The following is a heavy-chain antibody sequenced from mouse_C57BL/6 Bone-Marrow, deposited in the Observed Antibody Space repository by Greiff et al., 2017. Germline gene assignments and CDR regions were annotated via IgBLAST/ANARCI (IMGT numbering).Heavy chain of an antibody. J-gene: IGHJ3*01. CDR3: VRAGYDYAWFAY. CDR2: IRSKSNNYAT. CDR1: GFSFNTYA. Sequence: GGGLVQPKGSLKLSCAASGFSFNTYAMNWVRQAPGKGLEWVARIRSKSNNYATYYDDSVKDRFTIYRDDSESMLYLQMNNLKTEDTAMYYCVRAGYDYAWFAYWGQGTLVTVSA. V-gene: IGHV10-1*01. D-gene: IGHD2-4*01.